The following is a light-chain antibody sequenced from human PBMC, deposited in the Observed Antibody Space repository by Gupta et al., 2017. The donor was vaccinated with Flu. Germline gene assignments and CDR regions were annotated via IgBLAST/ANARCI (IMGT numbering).Light chain of an antibody. CDR2: SAS. CDR1: QYISNY. CDR3: QQSVTIPRT. J-gene: IGKJ2*01. V-gene: IGKV1-39*01. Sequence: SLSASVGDRVNISCRATQYISNYLNWYQQKAGKAPHLLILSASRLQSGVPSRFSGSGSGTDFTLTISGLQAEDFPTYYCQQSVTIPRTFGQGTRLELK.